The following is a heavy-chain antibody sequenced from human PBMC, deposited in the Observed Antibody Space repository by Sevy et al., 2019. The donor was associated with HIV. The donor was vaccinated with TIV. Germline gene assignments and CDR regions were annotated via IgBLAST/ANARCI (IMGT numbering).Heavy chain of an antibody. CDR2: ISYDGSNK. V-gene: IGHV3-30-3*01. CDR1: GFTFSSYA. Sequence: GGSLRLSCAASGFTFSSYAMHWVRQAPGKGLEWVAVISYDGSNKYYADSVKGRFTISRDNSKNTLYLQMNSLRAEDTAVYYCVRGAFSSGSYLDYLGQGTLVTVSS. CDR3: VRGAFSSGSYLDY. D-gene: IGHD6-19*01. J-gene: IGHJ4*02.